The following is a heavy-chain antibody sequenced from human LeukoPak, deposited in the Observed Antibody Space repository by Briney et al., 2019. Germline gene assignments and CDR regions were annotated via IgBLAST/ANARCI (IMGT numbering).Heavy chain of an antibody. CDR2: IIPILGIA. Sequence: SVKVSCKASGGTFSSYAISWVRQAPGQGLEWMGRIIPILGIANYAQKFQGRVTITADESTSTAYMELSSLRSEDTAVYYCAREDYGGNPFDYWGQGTLVTVSS. D-gene: IGHD4-23*01. V-gene: IGHV1-69*04. J-gene: IGHJ4*02. CDR1: GGTFSSYA. CDR3: AREDYGGNPFDY.